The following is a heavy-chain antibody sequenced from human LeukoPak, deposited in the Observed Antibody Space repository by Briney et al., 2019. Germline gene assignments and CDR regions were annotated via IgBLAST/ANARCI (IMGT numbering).Heavy chain of an antibody. Sequence: PGGSLRLSCAASGFTFSSYTMNWVRQAPGKGLEWVSSITSNTRYIFYADSVKGRFTISRDNAKNSLYLQMNSLRAEDTAVYYCARSISRSQILRYFDWLFDSWFDPWGQGTLVTVSS. J-gene: IGHJ5*02. CDR3: ARSISRSQILRYFDWLFDSWFDP. CDR2: ITSNTRYI. D-gene: IGHD3-9*01. CDR1: GFTFSSYT. V-gene: IGHV3-21*01.